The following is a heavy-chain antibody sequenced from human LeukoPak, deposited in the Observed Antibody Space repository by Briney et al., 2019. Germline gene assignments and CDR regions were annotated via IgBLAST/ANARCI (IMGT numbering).Heavy chain of an antibody. CDR3: AKPALDYKGPYFDY. D-gene: IGHD4/OR15-4a*01. Sequence: PGGSLRLSCAASGFTFDDYAMHWVRQAPGKGLEWVSGISWNSGSIGCADSVKGRFTISRDNAKNSLYLQMNSLRAEDTALYYCAKPALDYKGPYFDYWGQGTLVTVSS. CDR2: ISWNSGSI. CDR1: GFTFDDYA. J-gene: IGHJ4*02. V-gene: IGHV3-9*01.